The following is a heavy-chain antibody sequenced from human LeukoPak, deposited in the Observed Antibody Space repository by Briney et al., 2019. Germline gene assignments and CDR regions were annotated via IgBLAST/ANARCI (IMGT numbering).Heavy chain of an antibody. CDR1: GYTFTGYY. Sequence: ASVKVSCKASGYTFTGYYMHWVRQAPGQGLEWMGWINPNSGGTNYAQKFQGRVTFTRDTSASTAYMKLTSLRSEDTAVYCCARAYSGYVNFDYWGQGTLVTVSS. V-gene: IGHV1-2*02. CDR3: ARAYSGYVNFDY. CDR2: INPNSGGT. J-gene: IGHJ4*02. D-gene: IGHD5-12*01.